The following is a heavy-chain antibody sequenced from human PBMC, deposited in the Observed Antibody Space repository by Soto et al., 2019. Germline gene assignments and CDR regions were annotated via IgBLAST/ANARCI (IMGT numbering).Heavy chain of an antibody. J-gene: IGHJ4*02. CDR1: GYTFTSYG. D-gene: IGHD3-22*01. CDR3: ARDLYYYDSSGYLGSGPHDYFDY. CDR2: ISAYNGNT. Sequence: ASVKVSCKASGYTFTSYGISWVRQAPGQGLEWMGWISAYNGNTNYAQKLQGRVTMTTDTSTSTAYMELRSLRSDDTAVYYCARDLYYYDSSGYLGSGPHDYFDYWGQGTLVTVSS. V-gene: IGHV1-18*01.